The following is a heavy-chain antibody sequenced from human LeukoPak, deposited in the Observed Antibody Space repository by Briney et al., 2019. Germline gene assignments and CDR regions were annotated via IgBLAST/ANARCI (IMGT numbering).Heavy chain of an antibody. J-gene: IGHJ4*02. D-gene: IGHD6-6*01. CDR3: ASSPPIGVAARRVHFDY. Sequence: SETLSLTCTVSGGSISSSSYYWGWIRQPPGKGLEWIGSIYYSGNTYYNPSLKSRVTISVDTSKNQFSLKLSSVTAADTAVYYCASSPPIGVAARRVHFDYWGQGTLVTVSS. V-gene: IGHV4-39*01. CDR2: IYYSGNT. CDR1: GGSISSSSYY.